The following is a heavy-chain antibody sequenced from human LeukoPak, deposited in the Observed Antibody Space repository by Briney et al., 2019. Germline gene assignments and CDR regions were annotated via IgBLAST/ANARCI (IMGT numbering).Heavy chain of an antibody. CDR1: GGSMSSNY. J-gene: IGHJ3*01. V-gene: IGHV4-59*08. Sequence: SETLSLTCTVSGGSMSSNYWSWIRQPPGKGLEWIGYIYNSGTIYYSGSTNYNPSLLSRVTISVDTSKNQFSLKLRSVTAADTAVYYCARPFSGSYSDAFDLWGQGTMVTVSS. CDR3: ARPFSGSYSDAFDL. D-gene: IGHD1-26*01. CDR2: IYNSGTIYYSGST.